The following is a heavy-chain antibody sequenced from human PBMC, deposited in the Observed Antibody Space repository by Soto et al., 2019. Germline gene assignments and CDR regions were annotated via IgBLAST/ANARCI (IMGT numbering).Heavy chain of an antibody. CDR3: ARGPPHSH. CDR1: GGSISSGGYS. J-gene: IGHJ4*02. D-gene: IGHD2-21*01. Sequence: TSETLSLTCAVSGGSISSGGYSWSWIRQPPGNGLEWIGYIYHSGSTYYNPSLKSRVTISVDRSKNQFSLKLSSVTAADTAVYYCARGPPHSHWGQGTLVTVSS. V-gene: IGHV4-30-2*01. CDR2: IYHSGST.